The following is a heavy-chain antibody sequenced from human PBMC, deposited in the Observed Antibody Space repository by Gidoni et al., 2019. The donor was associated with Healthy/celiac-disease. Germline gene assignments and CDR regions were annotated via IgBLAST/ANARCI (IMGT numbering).Heavy chain of an antibody. D-gene: IGHD1-26*01. CDR1: GFTFSSYA. V-gene: IGHV3-23*01. Sequence: EVQLLESGGGLVQPGGSLRLSCAASGFTFSSYAMSWVRQAPGKGLAWVSAISGSGGSTYYADSVKGRFTISRDNSKNTLYLQMNSLRAEDTAVYYCAKDMREVTVTYWFDPWGQGTLVTVSS. CDR2: ISGSGGST. CDR3: AKDMREVTVTYWFDP. J-gene: IGHJ5*02.